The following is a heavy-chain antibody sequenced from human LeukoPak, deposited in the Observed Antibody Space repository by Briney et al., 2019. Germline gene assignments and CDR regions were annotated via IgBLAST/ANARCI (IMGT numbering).Heavy chain of an antibody. J-gene: IGHJ3*02. CDR2: ISAYNGNT. D-gene: IGHD3-22*01. V-gene: IGHV1-18*01. Sequence: ASVKVSCKASGYTFTSYGISWVRQAPGQGLEWMGWISAYNGNTNYAQKLQGRVTMTTDTSTSTAYMELRSLRSDDTAVYYCARYLLADSGYYPIVFDMGGKGTMVTFSS. CDR1: GYTFTSYG. CDR3: ARYLLADSGYYPIVFDM.